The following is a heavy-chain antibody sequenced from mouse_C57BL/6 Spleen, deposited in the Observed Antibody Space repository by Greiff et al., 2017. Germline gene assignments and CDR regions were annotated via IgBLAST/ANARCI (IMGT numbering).Heavy chain of an antibody. V-gene: IGHV1-53*01. J-gene: IGHJ4*01. Sequence: QVQLQQPGTELVKPGASVKLSCKASGYTFTSYWMHWVKPRPGQGLEWIGNINPSNGGTNYTEKFKSQATLTVDKSSGTAYMQRSSLTSEESAGYYCARLRITTVVAKGNYAMDYWGQGTSVTVSS. D-gene: IGHD1-1*01. CDR2: INPSNGGT. CDR1: GYTFTSYW. CDR3: ARLRITTVVAKGNYAMDY.